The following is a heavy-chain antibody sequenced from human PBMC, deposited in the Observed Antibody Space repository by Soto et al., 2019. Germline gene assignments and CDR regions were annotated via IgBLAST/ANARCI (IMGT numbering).Heavy chain of an antibody. CDR3: AKGVSSGWYMDY. V-gene: IGHV3-30*18. CDR1: GFTFSSYG. CDR2: ISYDGNNK. J-gene: IGHJ4*02. Sequence: GGSLRLSCAASGFTFSSYGMHWVRQAPGKGLEWVAVISYDGNNKYYADAVKGRFTISRDNSKNTLYLQMNSLRAEDTAVYYCAKGVSSGWYMDYWGQGTLVTVSS. D-gene: IGHD6-19*01.